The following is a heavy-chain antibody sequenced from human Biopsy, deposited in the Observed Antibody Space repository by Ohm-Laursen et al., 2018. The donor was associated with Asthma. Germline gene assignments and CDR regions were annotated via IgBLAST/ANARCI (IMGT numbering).Heavy chain of an antibody. D-gene: IGHD3-22*01. J-gene: IGHJ4*02. V-gene: IGHV3-9*01. CDR2: ISWNSATI. CDR3: AKVRSDWVITESFDY. Sequence: SLRLSCTAPGFKFDECTMHWVRQAPGKGLEWVSGISWNSATIGYADSVEGRFTISRDNAKNSVFLHMDSLRPEDTAFYYCAKVRSDWVITESFDYWGQGVLVTVSS. CDR1: GFKFDECT.